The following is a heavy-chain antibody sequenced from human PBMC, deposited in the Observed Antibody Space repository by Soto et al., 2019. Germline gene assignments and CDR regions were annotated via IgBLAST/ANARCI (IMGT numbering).Heavy chain of an antibody. Sequence: ASVKVSCKASGYTFTSYDINWVRQATGQGLEWMGWMNPNSGNTGYAQKFQGRVTMTRNTSISTAYMELSSLRSEDTAVYYCARGSKQQLVRRVYYFDYWGQGTLVTVSS. D-gene: IGHD6-13*01. V-gene: IGHV1-8*01. CDR1: GYTFTSYD. J-gene: IGHJ4*02. CDR2: MNPNSGNT. CDR3: ARGSKQQLVRRVYYFDY.